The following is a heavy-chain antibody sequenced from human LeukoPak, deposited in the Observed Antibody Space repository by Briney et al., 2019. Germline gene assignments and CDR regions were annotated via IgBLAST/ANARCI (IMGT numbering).Heavy chain of an antibody. V-gene: IGHV3-64*01. CDR1: GFTFSTYS. CDR2: ISNNGGST. Sequence: PGGSLRLSCAASGFTFSTYSMHRVRQAPGKGLEYVSGISNNGGSTYYANSVKGRFTISRDNSKNTLYLQMGSVRAEDMAVYYCARVDSGYDKYGGFDYWGQGTLVTVSS. CDR3: ARVDSGYDKYGGFDY. J-gene: IGHJ4*02. D-gene: IGHD5-12*01.